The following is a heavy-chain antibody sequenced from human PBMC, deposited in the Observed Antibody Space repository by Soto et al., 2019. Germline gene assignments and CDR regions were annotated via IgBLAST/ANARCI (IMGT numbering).Heavy chain of an antibody. V-gene: IGHV5-51*01. J-gene: IGHJ3*02. CDR3: ARHQVRGVYDDGSGTQDAFEI. D-gene: IGHD3-22*01. CDR1: GYSFTSYW. CDR2: IYPGDSDT. Sequence: PGDSLKISCKGSGYSFTSYWIGWVRQMPGKGLEWMGIIYPGDSDTRYSPSFQGQVTISADKSISTAYLQWSSLKASDTAMYYCARHQVRGVYDDGSGTQDAFEIWGQGKMVTV.